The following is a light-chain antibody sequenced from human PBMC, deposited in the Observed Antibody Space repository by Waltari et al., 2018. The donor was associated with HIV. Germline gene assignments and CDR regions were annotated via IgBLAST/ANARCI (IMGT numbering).Light chain of an antibody. CDR3: QQYNNWPPWT. CDR2: DTS. J-gene: IGKJ1*01. CDR1: QSVSSN. Sequence: EIVMTQSPATPSVSPGERATLSCKASQSVSSNLAWYQQRPGQAPRLLIFDTSSRATGIPARFSGTGSGTEFTLTISDLQSEDFAVYYCQQYNNWPPWTFGQGTKVEI. V-gene: IGKV3-15*01.